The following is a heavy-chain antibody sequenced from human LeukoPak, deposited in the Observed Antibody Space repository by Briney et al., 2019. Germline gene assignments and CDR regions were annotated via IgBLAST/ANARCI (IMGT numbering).Heavy chain of an antibody. CDR1: GYSISSGYY. CDR2: MYQSGST. CDR3: ARARDIAVSYFGELLSSETYFDY. V-gene: IGHV4-38-2*02. J-gene: IGHJ4*02. D-gene: IGHD3-10*01. Sequence: SETLSLTCTVSGYSISSGYYWGWIRQPPGKGLEWIGSMYQSGSTYYNPSLKSRVTISLDTSKNQFSLKLTSVTAADTAVYYCARARDIAVSYFGELLSSETYFDYWGQGTLVIVSS.